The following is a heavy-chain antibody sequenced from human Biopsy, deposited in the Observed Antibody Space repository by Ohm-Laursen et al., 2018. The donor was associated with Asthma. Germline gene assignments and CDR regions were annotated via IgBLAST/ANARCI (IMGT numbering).Heavy chain of an antibody. V-gene: IGHV1-3*01. CDR1: GYIVISSA. D-gene: IGHD3-9*01. Sequence: ASVKLSCTPYGYIVISSAIHWVRQAPGQRLEWMGWINAGNGNTKYSQNFQGRVTITRDTSASTAYMELSRLRSEDTAVYYCARTYYDFLTGQVNDAFDIWGQGTMVTVSS. CDR3: ARTYYDFLTGQVNDAFDI. J-gene: IGHJ3*02. CDR2: INAGNGNT.